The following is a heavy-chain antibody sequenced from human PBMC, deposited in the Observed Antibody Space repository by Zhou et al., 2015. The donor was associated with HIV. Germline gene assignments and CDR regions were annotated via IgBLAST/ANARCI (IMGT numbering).Heavy chain of an antibody. CDR1: GGTFSSYA. CDR3: ARGPIVVVPAALVGATKGWYFDL. J-gene: IGHJ2*01. CDR2: IIPIFGTA. Sequence: QVQLVQSGAEVKKPGSSVKVSCKASGGTFSSYAISWVRQAPGQGLEWMGGIIPIFGTANYAQKFQGRVTITADESTSTAYMELSSLRSEDTAVYYCARGPIVVVPAALVGATKGWYFDLWGRGTLVTVSS. D-gene: IGHD2-2*01. V-gene: IGHV1-69*01.